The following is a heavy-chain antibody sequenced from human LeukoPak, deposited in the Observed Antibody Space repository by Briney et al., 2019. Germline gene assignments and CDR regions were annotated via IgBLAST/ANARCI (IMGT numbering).Heavy chain of an antibody. CDR3: VKVITMVRGVIKNYYGMDV. CDR1: GLTFSSYG. Sequence: GGPLRLSCAASGLTFSSYGTHWVRQAPGKGREGVAVISYDGSNKYYADSVKGRFTISRDNSKNTLYLQMNSLRAEDTAVYYCVKVITMVRGVIKNYYGMDVWGKGTTVTVSS. V-gene: IGHV3-30*18. D-gene: IGHD3-10*01. J-gene: IGHJ6*04. CDR2: ISYDGSNK.